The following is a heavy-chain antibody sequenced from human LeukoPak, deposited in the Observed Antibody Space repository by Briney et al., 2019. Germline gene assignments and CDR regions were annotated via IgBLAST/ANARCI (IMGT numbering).Heavy chain of an antibody. CDR3: ARDGYSSSWYYNYYMDV. D-gene: IGHD6-13*01. V-gene: IGHV3-20*04. CDR1: GFTFSDYY. CDR2: INWNGGST. J-gene: IGHJ6*03. Sequence: GGSLRLSCAASGFTFSDYYMSWIRQAPGKGLEWVSGINWNGGSTGYADSVKGRFTISRDNAKNSLYLQMNSLRAEDTALYYCARDGYSSSWYYNYYMDVWGKGTTVTVSS.